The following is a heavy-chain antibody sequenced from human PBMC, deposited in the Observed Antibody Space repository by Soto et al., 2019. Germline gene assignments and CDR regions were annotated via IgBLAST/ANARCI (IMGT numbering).Heavy chain of an antibody. CDR1: GYSFTSYW. D-gene: IGHD3-22*01. CDR2: IYPGDSDT. Sequence: GESLKISCKGSGYSFTSYWIGWVRQMPGKGLEWMGIIYPGDSDTRYSPSFQGQVTISADKSISTAYLQWSSLKASDTAMYYCAREITYYYDSSGYLQTPFDYWGQGTLVTVSS. V-gene: IGHV5-51*01. CDR3: AREITYYYDSSGYLQTPFDY. J-gene: IGHJ4*02.